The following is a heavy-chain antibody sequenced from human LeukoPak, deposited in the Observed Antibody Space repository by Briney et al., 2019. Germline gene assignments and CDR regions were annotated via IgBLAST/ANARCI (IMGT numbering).Heavy chain of an antibody. Sequence: GGSLRLSCAASGFTFSDYGIHWVRQAPGKGLEWVAVIWYDGTNKYYGDSVKGRFTISRDNSKNTLYLQMNSLRAEDTAVYYCAKDRGSTSPTADSGGWGTLVPVSA. J-gene: IGHJ5*01. CDR3: AKDRGSTSPTADS. V-gene: IGHV3-33*06. CDR2: IWYDGTNK. CDR1: GFTFSDYG. D-gene: IGHD3-16*01.